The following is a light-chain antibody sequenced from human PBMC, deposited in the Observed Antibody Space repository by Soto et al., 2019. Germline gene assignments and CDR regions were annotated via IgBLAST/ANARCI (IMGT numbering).Light chain of an antibody. J-gene: IGLJ2*01. V-gene: IGLV2-11*01. CDR2: DVN. CDR3: QAWDSPEVV. CDR1: SSDVGGFNS. Sequence: QSALTQPRSVSGSPGQSVTISCTGTSSDVGGFNSVSWYQQHPGKAPKLMIYDVNKRPSGVPDRFSGSKSGSTASLTISGLQAEDEADYYCQAWDSPEVVFGGGTKVTVL.